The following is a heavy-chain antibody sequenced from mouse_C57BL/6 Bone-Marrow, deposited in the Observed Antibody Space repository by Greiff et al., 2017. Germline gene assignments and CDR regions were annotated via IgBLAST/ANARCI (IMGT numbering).Heavy chain of an antibody. CDR3: ANTVVAHYYAMDY. CDR2: IWRGGST. D-gene: IGHD1-1*01. Sequence: VQLQQSGPGLVQPSQSLSITCTVSGFSLTSYGVHWVRQSPGKGLEWLGVIWRGGSTDYNAAFMSRLSITKDNSKSQVFFKMNRLQADDTAIYYCANTVVAHYYAMDYWGQGTSVTVSS. CDR1: GFSLTSYG. V-gene: IGHV2-5*01. J-gene: IGHJ4*01.